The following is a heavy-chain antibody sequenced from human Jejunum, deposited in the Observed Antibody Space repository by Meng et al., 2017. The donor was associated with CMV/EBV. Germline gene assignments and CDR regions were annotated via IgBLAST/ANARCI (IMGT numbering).Heavy chain of an antibody. CDR3: VRGSDFRYGMDI. D-gene: IGHD3-3*01. J-gene: IGHJ6*02. V-gene: IGHV3-21*01. CDR2: ISSRMAFT. CDR1: GFTVISDT. Sequence: VASGFTVISDTMNWVRQAPGKGLEWVSSISSRMAFTYYADSVKGRFTISRDDAQNSVHLQMNSLRVEDTAIYYCVRGSDFRYGMDIWGQGTTVTVSS.